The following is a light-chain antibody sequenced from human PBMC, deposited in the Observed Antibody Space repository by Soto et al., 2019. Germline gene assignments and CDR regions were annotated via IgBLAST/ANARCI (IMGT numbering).Light chain of an antibody. CDR3: QHYNRYSRA. Sequence: DIQMTQSPSTLSASVGDRVTITCRASQSISSWLAWYQQKPGKAPKLLIYKASTLESGVPLRFSGSGSGTEFTLTISSLQPDDFATYYCQHYNRYSRAFGQGTKVEVK. CDR1: QSISSW. CDR2: KAS. V-gene: IGKV1-5*03. J-gene: IGKJ1*01.